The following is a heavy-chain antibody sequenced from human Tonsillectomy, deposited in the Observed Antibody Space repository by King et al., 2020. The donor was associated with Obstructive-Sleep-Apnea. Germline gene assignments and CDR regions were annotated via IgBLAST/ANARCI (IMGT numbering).Heavy chain of an antibody. CDR1: GYSISSGYY. J-gene: IGHJ6*02. CDR2: IYHSGST. D-gene: IGHD3-10*01. Sequence: VQLQESGPGLVKPSETLSLTCTVSGYSISSGYYWGWIRQPPGKGLEWIGSIYHSGSTYYNPSLKSRVPISVDTSKNQFSLKLSSVTAADTAVYYCARVTITRGNMDVWGQGTTVTVSS. V-gene: IGHV4-38-2*02. CDR3: ARVTITRGNMDV.